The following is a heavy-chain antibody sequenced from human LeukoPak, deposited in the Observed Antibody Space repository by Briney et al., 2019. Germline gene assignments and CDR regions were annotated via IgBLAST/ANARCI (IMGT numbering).Heavy chain of an antibody. V-gene: IGHV1-2*04. CDR3: VRDLEGGIGY. CDR2: INPNSGGT. D-gene: IGHD3-16*01. J-gene: IGHJ4*02. CDR1: GYTFTSSG. Sequence: ASVKVSCKASGYTFTSSGISWVRQAPGQGLEWMGWINPNSGGTTYAQKFQGWVTMTRDTSISTAYMELSRLRSDDTAVYYCVRDLEGGIGYWGQGTLVAVSS.